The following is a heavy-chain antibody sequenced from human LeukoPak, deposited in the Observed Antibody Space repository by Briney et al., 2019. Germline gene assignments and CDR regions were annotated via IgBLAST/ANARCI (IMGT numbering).Heavy chain of an antibody. D-gene: IGHD3-10*01. V-gene: IGHV3-30*18. Sequence: GGALRLSCAASGFTFSTYGMHWGRQAPGKGLEWVAVITYDGSNKYYADSVKGRFTISRGNSKNTLYLQMNSLRAEDTAVYYCAKDYYGSGSIFDYWGQGTLVTVSS. J-gene: IGHJ4*02. CDR1: GFTFSTYG. CDR3: AKDYYGSGSIFDY. CDR2: ITYDGSNK.